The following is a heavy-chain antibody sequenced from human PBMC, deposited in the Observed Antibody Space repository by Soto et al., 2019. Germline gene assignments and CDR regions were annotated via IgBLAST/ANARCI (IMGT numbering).Heavy chain of an antibody. Sequence: QVQLQESGPGLVKPSQTLSLTCTVSGGSISSGGYYWSWIRQHPGKGLEWIGYIYYSGSTYYNPSLXRXXTISVATSKDQFSLRLSSVTAADTAVYYCARSVFPWGQGTLVTVSS. J-gene: IGHJ5*02. CDR2: IYYSGST. CDR1: GGSISSGGYY. CDR3: ARSVFP. V-gene: IGHV4-31*03.